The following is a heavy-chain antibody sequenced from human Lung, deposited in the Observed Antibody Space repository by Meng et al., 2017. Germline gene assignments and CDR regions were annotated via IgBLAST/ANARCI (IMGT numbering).Heavy chain of an antibody. Sequence: QVPLQERVAGLLNPSETRCRTCAVSGGTCRGYYWSWIRQPPGKGMEWIGEINHSGSTNYNPSRKSRVTISVDTSKNQFSLKLSSVTAADTAVYYCARPKQANWYFDLWGRGTLVTVSS. V-gene: IGHV4-34*01. CDR2: INHSGST. D-gene: IGHD1/OR15-1a*01. CDR1: GGTCRGYY. CDR3: ARPKQANWYFDL. J-gene: IGHJ2*01.